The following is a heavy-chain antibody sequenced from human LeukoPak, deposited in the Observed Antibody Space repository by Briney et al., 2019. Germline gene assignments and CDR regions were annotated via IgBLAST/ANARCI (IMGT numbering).Heavy chain of an antibody. CDR3: AREGPGGQVMDV. V-gene: IGHV1-2*02. D-gene: IGHD1-14*01. CDR2: INPNSGGT. J-gene: IGHJ6*02. Sequence: ASVKVSCKASAYTFTGYYMHWVRQAPGQGLEWMGWINPNSGGTNYAQKFQGRVTMTRDTSISTAYMELSRLRSDDTAVYYCAREGPGGQVMDVWGQGTTVTVSS. CDR1: AYTFTGYY.